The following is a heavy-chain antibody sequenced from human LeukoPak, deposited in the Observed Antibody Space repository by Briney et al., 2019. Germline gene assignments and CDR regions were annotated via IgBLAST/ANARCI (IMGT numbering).Heavy chain of an antibody. CDR1: GGSISSGSYY. V-gene: IGHV4-61*02. CDR3: ASVPYLCGGDCSSAFDI. Sequence: PSQTLSLTCTVSGGSISSGSYYWSWIRQPAGKGLEWIGRIYTSGSTNYNPSLKSRVTISVDTSKNQFSLKLSSVTAADTAVYYCASVPYLCGGDCSSAFDIWGQGTMVTVSS. J-gene: IGHJ3*02. D-gene: IGHD2-21*02. CDR2: IYTSGST.